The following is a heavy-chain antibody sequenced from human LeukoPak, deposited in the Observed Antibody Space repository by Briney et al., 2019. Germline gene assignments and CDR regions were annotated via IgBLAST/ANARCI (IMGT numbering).Heavy chain of an antibody. CDR2: ISGSDGST. CDR1: GFTFSSYA. Sequence: GGSLRLSCAASGFTFSSYAMSWVRQAPGEGLEWVSVISGSDGSTYYADSVKGRFTISRDNSKNTLYLQMNSLRAEDTAVFYCAKPRGEEWLVGLYDAFDIWGQGTMVTVSS. J-gene: IGHJ3*02. D-gene: IGHD6-19*01. V-gene: IGHV3-23*01. CDR3: AKPRGEEWLVGLYDAFDI.